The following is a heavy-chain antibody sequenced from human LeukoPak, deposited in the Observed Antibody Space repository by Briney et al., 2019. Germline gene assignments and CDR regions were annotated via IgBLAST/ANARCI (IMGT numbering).Heavy chain of an antibody. CDR2: ISSSGSTI. J-gene: IGHJ4*02. V-gene: IGHV3-11*01. Sequence: GGSLRLSCAASGFTFSDYYMGWIRQAPGKGLEWVSYISSSGSTIYYADSVKGRFTISRDNAKNSLYLQMNSLRAEDTAVYYCAADVAAARRGYFDYWGQGTLVTVSA. CDR1: GFTFSDYY. D-gene: IGHD6-13*01. CDR3: AADVAAARRGYFDY.